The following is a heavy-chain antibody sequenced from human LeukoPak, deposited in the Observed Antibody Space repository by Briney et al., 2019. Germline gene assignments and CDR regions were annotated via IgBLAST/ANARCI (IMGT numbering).Heavy chain of an antibody. Sequence: SETLSLTCTVSGVSISSGGYYWGWIRQPPGKGLEWIGSIYYSGSTYYNPSLKSRVTISVDTSKNQFSLKLSSVTAADTAVYYCARREGYPYYFDYWGQGTLVTVSS. CDR3: ARREGYPYYFDY. V-gene: IGHV4-39*01. J-gene: IGHJ4*02. CDR1: GVSISSGGYY. CDR2: IYYSGST. D-gene: IGHD3-16*02.